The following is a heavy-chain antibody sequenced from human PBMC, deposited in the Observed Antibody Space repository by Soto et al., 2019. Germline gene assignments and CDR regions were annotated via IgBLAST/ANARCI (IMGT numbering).Heavy chain of an antibody. CDR2: SRNKANSYTT. CDR3: ASLQMQSALSI. CDR1: GFTLSDHY. J-gene: IGHJ3*02. V-gene: IGHV3-72*01. Sequence: DVQLVESGGGLVQPEGSLRLSCAASGFTLSDHYMDWVRQAPGKGLEWGGRSRNKANSYTTEYAASVKGRFTISRDESKNSLYLHMNSMKTEDTAVYYCASLQMQSALSIWGQGTMVTVSS. D-gene: IGHD1-1*01.